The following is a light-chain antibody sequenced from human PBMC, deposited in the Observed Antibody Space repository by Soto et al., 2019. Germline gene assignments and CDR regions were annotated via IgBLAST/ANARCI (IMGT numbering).Light chain of an antibody. CDR2: EVN. Sequence: QSALTQPPSASGSPGQSVAISCTGTSSDVGGYNYVSWYQQHPGKAPKLMIYEVNKRPSGVPDRFSGSKSGNTASLTISGLQAEDEADYYCSSYTTTITVFGGGTKLTVL. CDR3: SSYTTTITV. V-gene: IGLV2-8*01. CDR1: SSDVGGYNY. J-gene: IGLJ3*02.